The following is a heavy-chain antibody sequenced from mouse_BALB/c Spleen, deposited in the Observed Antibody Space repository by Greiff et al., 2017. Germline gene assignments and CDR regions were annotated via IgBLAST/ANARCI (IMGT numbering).Heavy chain of an antibody. CDR1: GYTFTDYW. V-gene: IGHV1-69*01. CDR2: IDTSDSYT. D-gene: IGHD4-1*01. Sequence: QVQLQQPGAELVMPGASVKMSCKASGYTFTDYWMPWVKQRPGQGLEWIGAIDTSDSYTSYNQKFKGKATLTVDESSSTAYMQLSSLTSEDSAVYYCARWLTGYYVDDWGEGTTVTVSS. J-gene: IGHJ2*01. CDR3: ARWLTGYYVDD.